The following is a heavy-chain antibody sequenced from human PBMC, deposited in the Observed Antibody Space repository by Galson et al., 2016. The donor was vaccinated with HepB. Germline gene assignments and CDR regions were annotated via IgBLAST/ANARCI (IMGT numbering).Heavy chain of an antibody. CDR1: GYHFLNYG. D-gene: IGHD3-10*01. J-gene: IGHJ4*02. V-gene: IGHV1-18*01. CDR2: ISTYNRNT. CDR3: ATYNVSLGDYNAFGF. Sequence: SVKVSCKASGYHFLNYGISWMRQAPGQGLEWMGWISTYNRNTKSALKVQDRVTMTTDTSTGTGYMELRSLTSEDTAVYYCATYNVSLGDYNAFGFWGQGTLVTVSA.